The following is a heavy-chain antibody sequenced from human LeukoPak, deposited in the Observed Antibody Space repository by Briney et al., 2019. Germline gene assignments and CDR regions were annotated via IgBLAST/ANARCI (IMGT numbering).Heavy chain of an antibody. CDR2: IYYSGST. Sequence: PSETLSLTCTVSGGSISSSSYYWGWTRQPPGKGLEWIGSIYYSGSTYYNPSLKSRVTISVDTSKNQFSLKLSSVTAADTAVYYCARYSAVAGFDYWGQGTLVTLSS. CDR1: GGSISSSSYY. J-gene: IGHJ4*02. V-gene: IGHV4-39*01. CDR3: ARYSAVAGFDY. D-gene: IGHD6-13*01.